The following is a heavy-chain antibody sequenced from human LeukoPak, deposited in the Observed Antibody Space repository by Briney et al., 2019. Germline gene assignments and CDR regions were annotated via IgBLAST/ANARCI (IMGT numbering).Heavy chain of an antibody. J-gene: IGHJ5*02. Sequence: GGSLRLSCSGAGFTFRDSAFHWVRQAPGKWLEWVAVISDDGSKRFYADSVKGRFTISRDNSRDTLYLHMQTLRPEDSAVYYCARESGFMMVGEINADNWFDPWGQGTPVTVSS. CDR1: GFTFRDSA. CDR3: ARESGFMMVGEINADNWFDP. CDR2: ISDDGSKR. D-gene: IGHD3-3*01. V-gene: IGHV3-30*04.